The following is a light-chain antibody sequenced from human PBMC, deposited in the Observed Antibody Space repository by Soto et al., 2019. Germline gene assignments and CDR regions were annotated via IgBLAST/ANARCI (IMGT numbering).Light chain of an antibody. CDR3: AAWDDSLSVSYV. CDR1: SSNIGSNY. J-gene: IGLJ1*01. V-gene: IGLV1-47*01. CDR2: KNN. Sequence: QSVLTQPPSASGTPGQRVTISCSGSSSNIGSNYVYWYQQLPGTAPKLLIYKNNQRPSGVPDRFSGSKSGTSASLAISGLRSEDEADYHCAAWDDSLSVSYVFGTGTKLTVL.